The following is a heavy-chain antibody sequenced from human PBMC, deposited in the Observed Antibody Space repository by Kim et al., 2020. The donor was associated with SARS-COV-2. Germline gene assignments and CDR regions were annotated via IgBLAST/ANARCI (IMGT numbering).Heavy chain of an antibody. V-gene: IGHV3-11*06. Sequence: GRFTISRDNAKNSLYLQMNSLRAEDTAVYYCARDGSYYYDSSAYYNAAFDIWGQGTMVTVSS. CDR3: ARDGSYYYDSSAYYNAAFDI. D-gene: IGHD3-22*01. J-gene: IGHJ3*02.